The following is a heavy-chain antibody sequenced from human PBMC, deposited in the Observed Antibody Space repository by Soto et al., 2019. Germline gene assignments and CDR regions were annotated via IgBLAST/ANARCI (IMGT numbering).Heavy chain of an antibody. Sequence: GGSLRLSCAASGFTFSSYAMHWVRQAPGKGLEWVAFISYDGSNKYYADSVKGRFTISRDNSKNTLYLQMNSLRAEDTAVYYYARDPDYWGQRTLVTVSS. J-gene: IGHJ4*02. CDR1: GFTFSSYA. V-gene: IGHV3-30-3*01. CDR2: ISYDGSNK. CDR3: ARDPDY.